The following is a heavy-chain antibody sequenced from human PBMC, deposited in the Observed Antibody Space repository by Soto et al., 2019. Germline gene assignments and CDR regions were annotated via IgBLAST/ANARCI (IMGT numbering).Heavy chain of an antibody. Sequence: QVQLVESGGGVVQPGRSLRLSCAASGFTFSSYGMHWVRQAPGKGLEWVAVISYDGSNKYYADSVKGRFTNSRDNSKNTLYLQMNSLRAEDTAVYYCAKDDGYYDSSGYYAVDYWGQGTLVTVSS. J-gene: IGHJ4*02. CDR3: AKDDGYYDSSGYYAVDY. CDR2: ISYDGSNK. D-gene: IGHD3-22*01. V-gene: IGHV3-30*18. CDR1: GFTFSSYG.